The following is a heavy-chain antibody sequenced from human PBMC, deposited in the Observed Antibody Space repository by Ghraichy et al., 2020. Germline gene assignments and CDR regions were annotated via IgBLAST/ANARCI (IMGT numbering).Heavy chain of an antibody. CDR3: ARGAHDYAFDF. J-gene: IGHJ4*02. CDR1: GDVIGAGGYS. V-gene: IGHV4-30-2*06. Sequence: SETLSLTCAVSGDVIGAGGYSWSWIRQSPGKGLEWVGYTYHDGTSSLNPSLKNRVTILVDKSKNQFSLNLTSLTAADTAVYYCARGAHDYAFDFWGQGAPVTVTS. D-gene: IGHD4-17*01. CDR2: TYHDGTS.